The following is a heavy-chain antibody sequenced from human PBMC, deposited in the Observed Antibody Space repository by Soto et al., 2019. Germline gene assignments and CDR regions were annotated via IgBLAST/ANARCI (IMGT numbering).Heavy chain of an antibody. Sequence: ASVKVSCKASGYTFTGYYMHWVRQAPGQGLEWMGWINPNRGGTNYAQKFQGWVTMTRDTSISTAYMELSRLRSDDTAVYYCARAGAAHYGMDVWGQGTTVTVSS. D-gene: IGHD6-13*01. CDR2: INPNRGGT. CDR3: ARAGAAHYGMDV. CDR1: GYTFTGYY. J-gene: IGHJ6*02. V-gene: IGHV1-2*04.